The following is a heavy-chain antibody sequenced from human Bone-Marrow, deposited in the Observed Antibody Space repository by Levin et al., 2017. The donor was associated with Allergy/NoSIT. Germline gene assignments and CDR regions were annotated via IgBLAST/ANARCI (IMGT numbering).Heavy chain of an antibody. Sequence: GSLRLSCVASGFSLYSYRMNWVRQAPGKGLEWIGYIYYSGSTNYNPSLKSRVTISVDTSKNQFSLKLRSVTAADTAVYYCARGGASGDYGRFDYWGQGTLVTVSS. D-gene: IGHD4-17*01. J-gene: IGHJ4*02. CDR3: ARGGASGDYGRFDY. CDR1: GFSLYSYR. V-gene: IGHV4-59*01. CDR2: IYYSGST.